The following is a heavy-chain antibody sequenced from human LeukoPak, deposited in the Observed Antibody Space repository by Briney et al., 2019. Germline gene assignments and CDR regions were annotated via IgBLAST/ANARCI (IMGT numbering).Heavy chain of an antibody. CDR3: ARGTEAALAD. V-gene: IGHV4-59*01. CDR1: GASMRSYY. J-gene: IGHJ4*02. CDR2: IYSSGST. Sequence: PSETLSLTCTVSGASMRSYYWTWIRQPPGKGLEWIGYIYSSGSTNSNPSLKSRVTISVDTSKDQFSLNLRSVTAADTAVYYCARGTEAALADWGQGTLVTVSS.